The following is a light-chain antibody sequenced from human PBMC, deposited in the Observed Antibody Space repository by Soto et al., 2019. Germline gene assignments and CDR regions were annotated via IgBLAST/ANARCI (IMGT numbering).Light chain of an antibody. J-gene: IGLJ2*01. CDR3: SSYTSSSTL. CDR1: SSDVGGYDY. CDR2: DVS. Sequence: QSALTQPASVSGSPGPSITISCTGTSSDVGGYDYVSWYQHHPRKAPKLMIYDVSNRPSGVSNRFSGSKSGNTASLTISGLQAEDEADYYCSSYTSSSTLFGVGTTLTVL. V-gene: IGLV2-14*03.